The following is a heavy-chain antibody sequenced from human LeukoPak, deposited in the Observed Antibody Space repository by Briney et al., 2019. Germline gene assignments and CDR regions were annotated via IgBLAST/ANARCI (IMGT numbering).Heavy chain of an antibody. Sequence: SGGSLRLSCAASGFTFSSYGMHWVRQAPGKGLEWVAFIRYDGSNKYYADSVKGRFTISRDNSKNTLYLQMNSLRAEDTAVYYCAELHDPIGAAAFMDVWGKGTTVTVSS. J-gene: IGHJ6*03. D-gene: IGHD6-13*01. V-gene: IGHV3-30*02. CDR2: IRYDGSNK. CDR3: AELHDPIGAAAFMDV. CDR1: GFTFSSYG.